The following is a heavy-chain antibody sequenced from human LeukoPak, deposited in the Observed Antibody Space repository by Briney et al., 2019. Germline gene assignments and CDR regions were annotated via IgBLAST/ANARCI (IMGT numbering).Heavy chain of an antibody. CDR1: GFSFSSYA. D-gene: IGHD1-26*01. CDR3: ARDLSGSFPFDY. V-gene: IGHV3-30*04. J-gene: IGHJ4*02. CDR2: LSYDGSNK. Sequence: GGSLRLSCAASGFSFSSYAMHWVRQAPGKGLEWVAALSYDGSNKYYADSVKGRFTISRDNSKNTLYLQMNSLRAEDTAVYFCARDLSGSFPFDYWGQGALVTVSS.